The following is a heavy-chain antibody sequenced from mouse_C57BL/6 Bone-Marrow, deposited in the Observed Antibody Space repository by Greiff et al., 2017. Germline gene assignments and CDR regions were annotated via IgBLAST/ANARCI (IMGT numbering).Heavy chain of an antibody. CDR2: ILPGSGST. D-gene: IGHD2-5*01. V-gene: IGHV1-9*01. J-gene: IGHJ1*03. CDR3: AREGCYSNYVYWYIDV. Sequence: QVQLQQSGAELMKPGASVKLSCKATGYTFTGYWIEWVKQRPGHGLEWIGEILPGSGSTNYNEKFKGKATFTADTSSNTAYMQLSSLTTEDSAIDYCAREGCYSNYVYWYIDVWGTGTTVTVSS. CDR1: GYTFTGYW.